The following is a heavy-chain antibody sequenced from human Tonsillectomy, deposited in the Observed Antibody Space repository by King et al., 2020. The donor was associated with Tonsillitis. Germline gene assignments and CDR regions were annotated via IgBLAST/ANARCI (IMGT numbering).Heavy chain of an antibody. J-gene: IGHJ5*02. V-gene: IGHV5-51*01. D-gene: IGHD3-16*01. CDR1: GYSFTSYW. CDR3: GGQESVTFGGLPVGA. Sequence: QLVQSGAEVKKPGESLKISCKASGYSFTSYWIGWVRQIPGKGLDWMGIIYPADSDTRYSPSFQGQVTISADKSISTAYLQGTSLKASDAAMYYCGGQESVTFGGLPVGAWGQGTLVTVSS. CDR2: IYPADSDT.